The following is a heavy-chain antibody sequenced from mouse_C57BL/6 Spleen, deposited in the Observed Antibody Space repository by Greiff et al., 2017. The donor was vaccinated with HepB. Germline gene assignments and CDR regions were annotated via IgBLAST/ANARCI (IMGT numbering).Heavy chain of an antibody. J-gene: IGHJ3*01. CDR2: IDPSDSYT. D-gene: IGHD2-1*01. Sequence: VQLQQPGAELVMPGASVKLSCKASGYTFTSYWMHWVKQRPGQGLEWIGEIDPSDSYTNYNQKFKGKSTLTVDKSSSTAYMQLSSLTSEDSAVYYCAREGFGGNYGAYWGQGTLVTVSA. CDR3: AREGFGGNYGAY. V-gene: IGHV1-69*01. CDR1: GYTFTSYW.